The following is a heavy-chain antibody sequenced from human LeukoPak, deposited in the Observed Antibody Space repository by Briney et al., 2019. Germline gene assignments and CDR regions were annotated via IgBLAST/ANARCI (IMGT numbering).Heavy chain of an antibody. CDR2: TYYRSNWYN. D-gene: IGHD6-13*01. V-gene: IGHV6-1*01. J-gene: IGHJ4*02. Sequence: SQTLSLTCAISGDSVSSNSAVWNWIRQSPSRGLEWLGRTYYRSNWYNDYAVSVKSRITINPDTSKKQFSLQLNSVTPEDTAVYYCTTGFDSSWYYFDYWGQGTLVTVSS. CDR1: GDSVSSNSAV. CDR3: TTGFDSSWYYFDY.